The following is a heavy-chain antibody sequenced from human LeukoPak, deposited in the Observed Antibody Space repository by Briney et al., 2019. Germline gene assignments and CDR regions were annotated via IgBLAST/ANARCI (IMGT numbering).Heavy chain of an antibody. D-gene: IGHD2-2*01. CDR2: IYYSGST. CDR3: AGDIVVVPAAMARYYYYGMDV. V-gene: IGHV4-61*01. J-gene: IGHJ6*02. CDR1: GGSVSSGSYY. Sequence: SETLSLTCTVSGGSVSSGSYYWSWIRQPPGKGLEWIGYIYYSGSTNYNPSLKSRVTISVDTSKNQFSLKLSSVTAADTAVYYCAGDIVVVPAAMARYYYYGMDVWGQGTTVTVSS.